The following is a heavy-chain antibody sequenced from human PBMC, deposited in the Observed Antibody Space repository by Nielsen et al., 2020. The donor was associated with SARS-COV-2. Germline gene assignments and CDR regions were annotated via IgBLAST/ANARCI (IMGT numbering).Heavy chain of an antibody. J-gene: IGHJ4*02. V-gene: IGHV1-69*06. Sequence: SVKVSCKASGGSFNAISWVRQTPGPGLEWMGGIVPSSDTTTYAQKFQGRVTITADKSRRIVYMEMRSLRSDDTGVYYCARTEGWGQGTLVTVS. CDR3: ARTEG. CDR1: GGSFNA. CDR2: IVPSSDTT.